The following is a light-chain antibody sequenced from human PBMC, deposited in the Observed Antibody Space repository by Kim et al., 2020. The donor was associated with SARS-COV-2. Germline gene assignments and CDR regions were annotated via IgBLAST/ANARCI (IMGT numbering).Light chain of an antibody. J-gene: IGKJ1*01. CDR2: KAS. CDR1: QSISVW. Sequence: DIQMTQSPSTLSASIGDRVTITCRASQSISVWLAWYQQKPGKAPKLLIYKASTLESGVPSKFSGSGSGTEFTLTISSLQPDDFATYYCQHYNSYSGTFGQGTKVDIK. CDR3: QHYNSYSGT. V-gene: IGKV1-5*03.